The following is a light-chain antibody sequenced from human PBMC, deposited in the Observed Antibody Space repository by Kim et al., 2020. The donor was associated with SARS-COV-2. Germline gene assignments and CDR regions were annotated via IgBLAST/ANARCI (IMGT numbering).Light chain of an antibody. CDR1: QSVSSN. V-gene: IGKV3D-15*01. J-gene: IGKJ4*01. CDR3: QQYNEWPS. CDR2: GAS. Sequence: EIVMTQIPATLSVSPGERATLSCRASQSVSSNLAWYQQKPGQAPSLFIYGASIMATGIPARFSGGGSGKEFTLTINSLQAEDLAVYSCQQYNEWPSFGGGTKVDIK.